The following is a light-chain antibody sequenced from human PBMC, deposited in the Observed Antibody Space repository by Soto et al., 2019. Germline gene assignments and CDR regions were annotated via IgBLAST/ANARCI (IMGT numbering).Light chain of an antibody. CDR1: SSNIGAPYD. CDR2: GNS. V-gene: IGLV1-40*01. CDR3: QSYDSSLSGSV. J-gene: IGLJ2*01. Sequence: QSVLTQPPSVSGAPGHRVTLSCTGSSSNIGAPYDVHWYQQLPGTAPKLLIYGNSNRPSGVPDRFSGSKSGTSASLAITGLQAEDEADYDCQSYDSSLSGSVVGGGTKVTVL.